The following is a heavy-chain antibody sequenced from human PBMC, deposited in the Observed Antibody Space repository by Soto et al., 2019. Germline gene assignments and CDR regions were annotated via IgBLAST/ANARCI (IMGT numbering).Heavy chain of an antibody. CDR2: ISGSGGIT. Sequence: EVQLLESGGGLVQPGGSLRLSCAASGFTFSSFATSWVRQAPGKGLEWVSAISGSGGITYYADFVKGRFTVSRDNSNNPLFPEMNSLGAEDTAVYYCAKGTCTNGVCYFDYWGQGTLVTVSS. J-gene: IGHJ4*02. D-gene: IGHD2-8*01. V-gene: IGHV3-23*01. CDR1: GFTFSSFA. CDR3: AKGTCTNGVCYFDY.